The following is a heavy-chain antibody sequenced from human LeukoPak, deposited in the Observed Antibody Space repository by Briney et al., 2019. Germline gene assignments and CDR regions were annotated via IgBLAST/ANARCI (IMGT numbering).Heavy chain of an antibody. D-gene: IGHD3-16*01. CDR1: GFALSSFW. J-gene: IGHJ3*02. CDR3: ARDPWNDGGVTFDI. V-gene: IGHV3-7*01. Sequence: PGGSLRLSCTASGFALSSFWMSWVRQAQGKGLEWVGSIKEDGSEQYYLDSMKGRFTISRDNSKNSLYLQMNSLRVEDMAMYYCARDPWNDGGVTFDIWGHGTMVTVSS. CDR2: IKEDGSEQ.